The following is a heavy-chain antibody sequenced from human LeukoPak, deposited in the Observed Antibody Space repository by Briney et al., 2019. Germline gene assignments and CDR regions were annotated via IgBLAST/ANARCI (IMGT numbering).Heavy chain of an antibody. Sequence: SETLSLTCTVSGGSISSYYWSWIRQPPGKGLEWIGYIYYSGSTNYNPSLKSRVTISVDTSKNQFSLKLSSVTAADTALYYCAKHYMGSSYNHGLDCWGQGTLVTVSS. J-gene: IGHJ4*02. CDR3: AKHYMGSSYNHGLDC. CDR1: GGSISSYY. D-gene: IGHD3-10*01. V-gene: IGHV4-59*08. CDR2: IYYSGST.